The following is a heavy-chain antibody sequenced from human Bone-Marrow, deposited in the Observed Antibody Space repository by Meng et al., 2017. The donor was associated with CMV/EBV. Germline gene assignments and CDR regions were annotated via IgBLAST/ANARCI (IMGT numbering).Heavy chain of an antibody. CDR2: IYYSGST. V-gene: IGHV4-59*01. J-gene: IGHJ4*02. CDR3: ARALDSSGSLFDY. CDR1: GGSISSYY. Sequence: GSLRLSCTVSGGSISSYYWSWIRQPPGKGLEWIGYIYYSGSTNYNPSLKSRVTISVDTSKNQFSLKLSSVTAADTAVYYCARALDSSGSLFDYWGQGTLVTSPQ. D-gene: IGHD3-22*01.